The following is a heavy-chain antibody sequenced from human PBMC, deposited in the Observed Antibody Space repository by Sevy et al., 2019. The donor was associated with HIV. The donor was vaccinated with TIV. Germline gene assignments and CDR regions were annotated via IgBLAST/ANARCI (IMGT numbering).Heavy chain of an antibody. CDR2: ISYDGSNK. J-gene: IGHJ4*02. CDR3: AKDGITMIVARGYFHY. D-gene: IGHD3-22*01. Sequence: GGSLRLSCAASGFTFSSYGMHWVRQAPGKGLEWVAVISYDGSNKYYADSVKGRFTISRDNSKNTLYLQMNSLRAEDTAVYYCAKDGITMIVARGYFHYWGQGTLVTVSS. V-gene: IGHV3-30*18. CDR1: GFTFSSYG.